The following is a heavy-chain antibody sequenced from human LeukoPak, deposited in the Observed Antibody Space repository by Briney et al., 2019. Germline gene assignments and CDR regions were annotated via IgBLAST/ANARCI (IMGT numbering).Heavy chain of an antibody. J-gene: IGHJ4*02. Sequence: ASVKVSCKASGYTFTCYYMHWVRQAPGQGLEWMGWINPNSGGTNYAQKFQGRVTMTRDTSISTAYMELSRLRSDDTAVYYCARANQMATIHFDYWGQGTLVTVSS. CDR3: ARANQMATIHFDY. CDR2: INPNSGGT. V-gene: IGHV1-2*02. CDR1: GYTFTCYY. D-gene: IGHD5-24*01.